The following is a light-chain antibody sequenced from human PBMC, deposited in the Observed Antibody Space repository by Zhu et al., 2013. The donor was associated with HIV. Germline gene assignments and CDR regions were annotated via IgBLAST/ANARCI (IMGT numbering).Light chain of an antibody. V-gene: IGKV2-28*01. J-gene: IGKJ5*01. CDR2: LGS. Sequence: DIVMTQSPLSLPVTPGEPASISCRSSQSLLHSNGYNYLNWYLQKPGQSPHLLIYLGSNRASGVPDRFSGSGSGTDFTLKISRVEAEDVGVYYCMQNLQTLITFGQGTRLDTK. CDR3: MQNLQTLIT. CDR1: QSLLHSNGYNY.